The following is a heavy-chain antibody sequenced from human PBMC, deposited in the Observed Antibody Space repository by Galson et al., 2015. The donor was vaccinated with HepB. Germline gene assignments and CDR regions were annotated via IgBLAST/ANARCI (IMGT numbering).Heavy chain of an antibody. Sequence: QSGAEVKKPGESLKISCKGSGYSFTSYWIGWVRQMPGKGLEWMGIIYPGDSDTRYSPSFQGQVTISADKSISTAYLQWSSLKASDTAMYYCARQIVPSSYYDFWSGYYIFGGGENLNYYYMDVWGKGTTVTVSS. J-gene: IGHJ6*03. CDR1: GYSFTSYW. CDR3: ARQIVPSSYYDFWSGYYIFGGGENLNYYYMDV. D-gene: IGHD3-3*01. V-gene: IGHV5-51*01. CDR2: IYPGDSDT.